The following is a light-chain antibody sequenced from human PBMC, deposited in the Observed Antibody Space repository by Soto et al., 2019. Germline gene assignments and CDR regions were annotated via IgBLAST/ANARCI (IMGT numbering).Light chain of an antibody. CDR3: QSYDSSLSSVV. CDR2: GNN. CDR1: SSNIGAGYD. V-gene: IGLV1-40*01. Sequence: QSVLTQPPSVSGAPGQRVTISCTGSSSNIGAGYDIHWYQQLPETAPKLLIYGNNNRPSGVPDRFSGSKSGTSASLAITGRQAEDEAEYYWQSYDSSLSSVVFGGGTKLTVL. J-gene: IGLJ2*01.